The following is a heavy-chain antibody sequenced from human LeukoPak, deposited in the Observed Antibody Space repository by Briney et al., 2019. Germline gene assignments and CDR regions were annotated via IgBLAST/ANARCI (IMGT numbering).Heavy chain of an antibody. CDR2: INRSGST. D-gene: IGHD2-2*01. Sequence: SETLSLTCAVYGGSFSGYYWSWIRQPPGKGLEWIGEINRSGSTNYNPSLKSRVTISVDTSKNQFSLKLSSVTAADTAVYYCARGPAPLGVVVPAAFYLDYWGQGTLVTVSS. J-gene: IGHJ4*02. V-gene: IGHV4-34*01. CDR3: ARGPAPLGVVVPAAFYLDY. CDR1: GGSFSGYY.